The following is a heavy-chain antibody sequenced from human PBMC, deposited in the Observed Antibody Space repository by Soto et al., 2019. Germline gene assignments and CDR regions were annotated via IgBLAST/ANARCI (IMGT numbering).Heavy chain of an antibody. D-gene: IGHD1-26*01. Sequence: ASVKVSCKASGYTFTRSGISWVRQAPGQGLEWLGWINPDNGNTNYAQHLQGRVSLTTDTSTSTAYMDLRSLRSDDTAVYYCARHGITGSYYDAFDIWGQGTMVTVSS. V-gene: IGHV1-18*01. CDR1: GYTFTRSG. CDR3: ARHGITGSYYDAFDI. CDR2: INPDNGNT. J-gene: IGHJ3*02.